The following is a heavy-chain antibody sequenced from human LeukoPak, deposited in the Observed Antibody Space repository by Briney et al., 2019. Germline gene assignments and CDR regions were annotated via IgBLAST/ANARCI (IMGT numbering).Heavy chain of an antibody. J-gene: IGHJ3*02. V-gene: IGHV1-69*13. D-gene: IGHD6-6*01. CDR1: GGTFSSYA. Sequence: GASVKVSCKASGGTFSSYAISWVRQAPGQGLEWMGGIIPIFGTANYAQKFQGRVTITADESTSTAYMELSSLRAEDTAVYYCATYSSSTGEFAIWGQGTMVTVSS. CDR3: ATYSSSTGEFAI. CDR2: IIPIFGTA.